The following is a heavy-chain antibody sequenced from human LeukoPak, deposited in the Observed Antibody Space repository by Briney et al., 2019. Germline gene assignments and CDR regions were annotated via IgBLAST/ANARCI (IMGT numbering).Heavy chain of an antibody. D-gene: IGHD4-17*01. CDR3: ARTAVTPGSSDAFDI. V-gene: IGHV3-53*01. CDR2: IYDIGSA. J-gene: IGHJ3*02. Sequence: GGSLRLSCAASRFTFSNCNMNWVRQAPGTGLEWVSIIYDIGSAYYADSVKGRFTISRDNSQNTLYLQLNSLRAEDTAVYYCARTAVTPGSSDAFDIWGQGTMVTVSS. CDR1: RFTFSNCN.